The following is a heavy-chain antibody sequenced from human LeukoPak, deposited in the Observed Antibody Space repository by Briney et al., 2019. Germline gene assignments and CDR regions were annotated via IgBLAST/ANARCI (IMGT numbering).Heavy chain of an antibody. V-gene: IGHV4-59*02. CDR3: ASSSGWTNLDY. CDR1: GGSVSSSY. D-gene: IGHD6-19*01. Sequence: SETLSLTCTVSGGSVSSSYWSWIRQPPGKGLEWIGFIYYTGSTNYNPSLKSRVTISVDTSKNQFSLKLSSVTAADTAVYYCASSSGWTNLDYWGEGTLVTVSS. CDR2: IYYTGST. J-gene: IGHJ4*02.